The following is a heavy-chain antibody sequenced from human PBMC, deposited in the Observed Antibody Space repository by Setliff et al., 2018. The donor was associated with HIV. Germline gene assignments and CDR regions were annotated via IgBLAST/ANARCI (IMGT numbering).Heavy chain of an antibody. J-gene: IGHJ6*03. V-gene: IGHV4-39*01. Sequence: SETLSLTCTVSGGSISSNNYFWGWIRQPPEKGLEWIGSIYYTGSTHHNPSLESRVATSVDTSKNQFSLKLSSVTAADTAVYYCARIVRWELVATSTFFYYYMDVWGKGTTVTVSS. CDR2: IYYTGST. CDR3: ARIVRWELVATSTFFYYYMDV. D-gene: IGHD1-26*01. CDR1: GGSISSNNYF.